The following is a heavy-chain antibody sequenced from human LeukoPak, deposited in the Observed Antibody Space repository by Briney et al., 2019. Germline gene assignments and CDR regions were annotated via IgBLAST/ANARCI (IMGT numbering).Heavy chain of an antibody. V-gene: IGHV3-23*01. CDR1: GFTFSSYA. CDR2: ICGSGGST. Sequence: PGGSLRLSCAASGFTFSSYAMSWLRQAAARGLEGVSAICGSGGSTYYADSVKGRFTISRDNSKNTLYLQMNSLRAEDTAVYYCAKDAVPGAAAASFDYWGQGTLVTVSS. J-gene: IGHJ4*02. D-gene: IGHD6-13*01. CDR3: AKDAVPGAAAASFDY.